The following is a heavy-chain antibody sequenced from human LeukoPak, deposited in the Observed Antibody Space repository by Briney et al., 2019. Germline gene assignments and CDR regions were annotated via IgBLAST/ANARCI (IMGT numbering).Heavy chain of an antibody. V-gene: IGHV3-30*04. J-gene: IGHJ5*02. D-gene: IGHD3-16*01. CDR1: GFTFSNYA. CDR3: ARDNDRKDDS. Sequence: GGSLRLSCAASGFTFSNYAMHWVRQAPGKGLEWVAVISYDGSKKDYADSEKGRFTISRDNSKNTLYLQMNSLRAEDTAVYYCARDNDRKDDSWGQGTLVTVSS. CDR2: ISYDGSKK.